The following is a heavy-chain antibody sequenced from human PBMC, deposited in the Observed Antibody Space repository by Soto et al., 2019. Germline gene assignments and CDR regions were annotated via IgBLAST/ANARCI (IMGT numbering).Heavy chain of an antibody. D-gene: IGHD3-22*01. J-gene: IGHJ4*02. CDR3: ARSGYYYFLDY. CDR1: GYSLSSGYY. V-gene: IGHV4-38-2*01. CDR2: IYHSGST. Sequence: SETLSPTCAVSGYSLSSGYYWGWVRQPPGKGLEWIGSIYHSGSTYYNPSLKSRVTISVDTSKNQFSLKLSSVTAADTAVYYCARSGYYYFLDYWGQGTLVTVSS.